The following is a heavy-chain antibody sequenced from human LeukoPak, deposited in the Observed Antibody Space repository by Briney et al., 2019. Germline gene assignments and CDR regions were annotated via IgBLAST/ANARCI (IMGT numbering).Heavy chain of an antibody. V-gene: IGHV1-69*05. Sequence: SVTVSCKASGGTFSIYAISWVRQAPGQGLEWMGGIIPIFGTANYAQKFQGRVTITTDESTSTAYMELSSLRSEDTAVYYCARVEARYYDSSGYYSCWGQGTLVTVSS. CDR2: IIPIFGTA. CDR3: ARVEARYYDSSGYYSC. D-gene: IGHD3-22*01. J-gene: IGHJ4*02. CDR1: GGTFSIYA.